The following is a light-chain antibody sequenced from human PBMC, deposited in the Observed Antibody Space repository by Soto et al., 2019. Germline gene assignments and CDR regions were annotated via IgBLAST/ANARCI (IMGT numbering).Light chain of an antibody. J-gene: IGKJ4*01. CDR2: GAS. CDR3: QQYGSSLRT. CDR1: QSVSSSY. Sequence: EIVLTQSPGTLSLSPGERATLSCRASQSVSSSYLAWYQQKPGQAPRLLIYGASSRATGIPDRFSGSGSGTDFTLTISRLEPEDFAMYYCQQYGSSLRTFGGGTKVEIK. V-gene: IGKV3-20*01.